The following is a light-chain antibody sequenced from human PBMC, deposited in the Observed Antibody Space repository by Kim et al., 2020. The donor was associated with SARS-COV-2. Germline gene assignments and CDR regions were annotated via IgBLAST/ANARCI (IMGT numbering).Light chain of an antibody. CDR3: QQSDSVPLT. J-gene: IGKJ4*01. CDR2: EAS. Sequence: DILMTQSPSSLSASVGDRVTITCRASQNINHFLNWYQQKPGKAPILLIYEASRLQSGVPSRFSGSGSGTDFSLTISSLQLEDFATYYCQQSDSVPLTFGGGTKVDIK. V-gene: IGKV1-39*01. CDR1: QNINHF.